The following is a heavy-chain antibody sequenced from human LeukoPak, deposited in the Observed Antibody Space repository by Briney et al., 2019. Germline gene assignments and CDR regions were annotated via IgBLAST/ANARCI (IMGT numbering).Heavy chain of an antibody. CDR1: GGSMSHYY. Sequence: SETLSLTCAVSGGSMSHYYWSWIRQPPGKGLEWIGYIYFSGSTNYNPSLKSRVTISIDASKSQFSLKLGSVTAADTAVYYCARVSAASRHFGYWGQGTLVTVSS. J-gene: IGHJ4*02. D-gene: IGHD6-13*01. CDR3: ARVSAASRHFGY. CDR2: IYFSGST. V-gene: IGHV4-59*12.